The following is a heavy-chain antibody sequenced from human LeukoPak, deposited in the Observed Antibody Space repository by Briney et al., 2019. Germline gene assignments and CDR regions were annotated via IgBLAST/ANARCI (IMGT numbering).Heavy chain of an antibody. D-gene: IGHD4-23*01. CDR2: IYHSGNT. V-gene: IGHV4-38-2*02. CDR3: GRVGAAHPSDYGGYYYFDY. Sequence: SETLSLTCSVSGYSISSGYYRGWIRQPPGKGLEWIGSIYHSGNTLYNPSLKSRVTISVDTSKNQFSLKLRSVTAADTAVYYCGRVGAAHPSDYGGYYYFDYWGQGNLVTVSS. CDR1: GYSISSGYY. J-gene: IGHJ4*02.